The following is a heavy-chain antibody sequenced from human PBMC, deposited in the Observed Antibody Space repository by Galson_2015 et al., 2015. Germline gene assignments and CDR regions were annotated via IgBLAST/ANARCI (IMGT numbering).Heavy chain of an antibody. CDR1: GFTVSSYG. Sequence: CLRLCCAASGFTVSSYGMHWARQAPGEGLGWVADISYDGSNNYYADSVKGRFTISRDNSKNTLYLQMTSLRAEDTAVYYCAKEEGLSYGYTWGQGTLVTVSS. D-gene: IGHD5-18*01. CDR2: ISYDGSNN. J-gene: IGHJ5*02. V-gene: IGHV3-30*18. CDR3: AKEEGLSYGYT.